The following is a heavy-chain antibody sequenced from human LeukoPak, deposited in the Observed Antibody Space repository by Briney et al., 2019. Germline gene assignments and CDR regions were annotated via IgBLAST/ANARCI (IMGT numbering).Heavy chain of an antibody. CDR1: GFTFSSYA. Sequence: GGFLRLSCAASGFTFSSYAMHWVRQAPGKGQEWVAVISYDGSNKYYADSVKGRFTISRDNSKNTLYLQMNSLRAEDTAVYYCAIVGATHFDYWGQGTLVTVSS. V-gene: IGHV3-30-3*01. CDR3: AIVGATHFDY. CDR2: ISYDGSNK. J-gene: IGHJ4*02. D-gene: IGHD1-26*01.